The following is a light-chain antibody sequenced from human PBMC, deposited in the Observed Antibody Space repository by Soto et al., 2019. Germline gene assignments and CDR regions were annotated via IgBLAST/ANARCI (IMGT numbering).Light chain of an antibody. CDR3: SSYTSSSTLL. V-gene: IGLV2-14*01. J-gene: IGLJ2*01. CDR1: SSDVGGYNY. Sequence: QSALTQPASVSGSPGQSIALSGTGTSSDVGGYNYVSWYQQHPGKAPKFMIYDVSNRPSGVSDRFSGSKSGNTASLTISGRQDEDEVDYYCSSYTSSSTLLFGGGNKLNVL. CDR2: DVS.